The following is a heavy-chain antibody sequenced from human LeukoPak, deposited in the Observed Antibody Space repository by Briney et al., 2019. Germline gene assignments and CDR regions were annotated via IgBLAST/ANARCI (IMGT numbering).Heavy chain of an antibody. V-gene: IGHV4-34*01. J-gene: IGHJ4*02. D-gene: IGHD3-22*01. CDR1: GGSFSGYY. CDR2: INHSGST. Sequence: SETLSLTCAVYGGSFSGYYWSWIRQPPGKGLEWIGEINHSGSTNYNPSLKSRVTISVDTSKNQFSLKLSSVTAADTAVYHCARAKKGGGYGFDYWGQGTLVTVSS. CDR3: ARAKKGGGYGFDY.